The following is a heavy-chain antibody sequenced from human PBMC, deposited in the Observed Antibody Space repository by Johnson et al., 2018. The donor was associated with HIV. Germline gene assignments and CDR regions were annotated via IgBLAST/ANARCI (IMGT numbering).Heavy chain of an antibody. CDR2: ISYDGSNK. J-gene: IGHJ3*02. V-gene: IGHV3-30*04. CDR1: GFAFSSYA. D-gene: IGHD3-3*01. Sequence: QMLLVESGGGVVQPGRSLRLSCAASGFAFSSYAMHWVRQAPGKGLEWVAVISYDGSNKYYADSVKGRFTISRDNSKNTLYLQMNSLRAEDTAVYYCAKGFGACSSAFEIWGHGKKVTVSS. CDR3: AKGFGACSSAFEI.